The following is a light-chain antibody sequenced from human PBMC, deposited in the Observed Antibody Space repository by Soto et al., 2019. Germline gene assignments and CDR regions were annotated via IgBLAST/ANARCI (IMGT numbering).Light chain of an antibody. CDR1: SSDIGGYDY. Sequence: QPVLTQPPSASGSPGQSVTISCTGTSSDIGGYDYVSWYQQHPDKAPKLMIYEVSKRPSGVPDRFSGSKSGNTASLTVSGLQAEDDADYYCSSYAGSNNLVFGGGTKLTVL. V-gene: IGLV2-8*01. CDR3: SSYAGSNNLV. J-gene: IGLJ2*01. CDR2: EVS.